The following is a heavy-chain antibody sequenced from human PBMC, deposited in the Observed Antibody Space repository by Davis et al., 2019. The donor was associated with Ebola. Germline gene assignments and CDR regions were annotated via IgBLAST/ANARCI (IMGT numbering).Heavy chain of an antibody. J-gene: IGHJ5*02. Sequence: GSLRLSCAVYGGSFSAYFWSWIRRSPGKGLEWIGKISHGGVSDYNPSLRSRVTISVDTSRDQFSLKMNPVTAADTAVYYCARTAKTSVSDSGLGYTYFDPWSQGTLVTVSS. CDR2: ISHGGVS. D-gene: IGHD1-1*01. CDR3: ARTAKTSVSDSGLGYTYFDP. CDR1: GGSFSAYF. V-gene: IGHV4-34*01.